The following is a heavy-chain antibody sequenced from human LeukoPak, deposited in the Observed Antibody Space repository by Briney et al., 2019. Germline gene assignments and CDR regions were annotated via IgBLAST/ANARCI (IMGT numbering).Heavy chain of an antibody. CDR1: GGTFSGYY. V-gene: IGHV4-34*01. J-gene: IGHJ4*02. D-gene: IGHD3-22*01. Sequence: SETLSLTCAVSGGTFSGYYWSWIRQPPGKGLEWIGEINHSGSTNYNPSLKSRVTISVDTSKNQFSLKLSSVTAADTAVYYSARGRVPVYYDSSGYGRHFDYWGQGTLVTVSS. CDR2: INHSGST. CDR3: ARGRVPVYYDSSGYGRHFDY.